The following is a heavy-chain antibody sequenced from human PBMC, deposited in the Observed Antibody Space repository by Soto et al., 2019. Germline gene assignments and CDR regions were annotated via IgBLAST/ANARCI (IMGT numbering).Heavy chain of an antibody. CDR1: GYTFTSYG. CDR2: INVYNGNT. Sequence: QVQLVQSGAEVKKPGALVKVSCKASGYTFTSYGISWVRQAPGQGLEWMGWINVYNGNTNYAQKLQGRVTMTTDTSTSTAYLDLRSLRSDDTAVYFCARDTSRGEYDYWGQGTLVTVS. CDR3: ARDTSRGEYDY. D-gene: IGHD3-10*01. V-gene: IGHV1-18*01. J-gene: IGHJ4*02.